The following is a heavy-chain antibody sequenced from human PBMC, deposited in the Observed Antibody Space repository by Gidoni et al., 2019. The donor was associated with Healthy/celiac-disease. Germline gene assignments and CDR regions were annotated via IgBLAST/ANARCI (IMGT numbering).Heavy chain of an antibody. J-gene: IGHJ6*02. Sequence: QVQLQESGPGLVKPSETLSLTCPVSGGSISSYYWSWIRQPPGKGLEWIGYIYYSGSTNYNPSLKSRVTISVDTSKNQFSLKLSSVTAADTAVYYCARDFGTYYGMDVWGQGTTVTVSS. CDR1: GGSISSYY. CDR3: ARDFGTYYGMDV. V-gene: IGHV4-59*01. D-gene: IGHD1-1*01. CDR2: IYYSGST.